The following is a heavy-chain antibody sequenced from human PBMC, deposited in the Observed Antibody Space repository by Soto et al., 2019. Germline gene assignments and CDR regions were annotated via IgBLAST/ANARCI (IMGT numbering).Heavy chain of an antibody. V-gene: IGHV1-2*04. CDR1: GYTFTGYY. D-gene: IGHD3-10*01. Sequence: ASVKISCKASGYTFTGYYMHGVRQAPGRGLEWMGWINPNSGGTNYAQKFQGWVTMTRDTSISTAYMELSRLRSDDTAVYYCARAGGSGYGMDVWGQGTTVTVSS. J-gene: IGHJ6*02. CDR2: INPNSGGT. CDR3: ARAGGSGYGMDV.